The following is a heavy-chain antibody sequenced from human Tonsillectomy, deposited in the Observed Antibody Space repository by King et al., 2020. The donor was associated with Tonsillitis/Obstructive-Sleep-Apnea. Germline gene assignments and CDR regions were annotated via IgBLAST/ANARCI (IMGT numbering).Heavy chain of an antibody. CDR2: INHSGST. V-gene: IGHV4-34*01. Sequence: VQLQQWGAGLLKPSETLSLTCAVYGGSFSGYYWSWIRQPPGKGLEWIGEINHSGSTNYNPSLKSRVTISVDTSKNQFSLKLSSVTAADTAVYYCARGRQDTAMVIYYYYYMDVWGKGTTVTVSS. D-gene: IGHD5-18*01. CDR3: ARGRQDTAMVIYYYYYMDV. CDR1: GGSFSGYY. J-gene: IGHJ6*03.